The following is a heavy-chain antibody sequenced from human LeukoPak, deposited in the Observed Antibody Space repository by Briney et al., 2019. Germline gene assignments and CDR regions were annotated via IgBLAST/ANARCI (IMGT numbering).Heavy chain of an antibody. CDR1: GFTFSSYG. J-gene: IGHJ6*02. D-gene: IGHD5-18*01. CDR2: IWYDGSNK. CDR3: ARDPRGYSYGGTYYYYGMDV. V-gene: IGHV3-33*01. Sequence: GRSLRLSCAASGFTFSSYGMHWVRQAPGKGLEWVAVIWYDGSNKYYADSVKGRFTISRDNSKNTLYLQMNSLRAEDTAVYYCARDPRGYSYGGTYYYYGMDVWGQGTTVTVSS.